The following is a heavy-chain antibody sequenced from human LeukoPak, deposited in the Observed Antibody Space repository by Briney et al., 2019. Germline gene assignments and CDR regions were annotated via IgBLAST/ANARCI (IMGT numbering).Heavy chain of an antibody. V-gene: IGHV1-18*01. J-gene: IGHJ3*02. CDR1: GYTFTSYG. Sequence: ASVKVSCKASGYTFTSYGISWVRQVPGQGLERMGWISAYNGNTNYAQKLQGRVTMTTDTSTSTAYMELRSLRSDDTAVYYCARDPPYNWNDVGVNDAFVIWGQGTMVTVSS. CDR3: ARDPPYNWNDVGVNDAFVI. CDR2: ISAYNGNT. D-gene: IGHD1-20*01.